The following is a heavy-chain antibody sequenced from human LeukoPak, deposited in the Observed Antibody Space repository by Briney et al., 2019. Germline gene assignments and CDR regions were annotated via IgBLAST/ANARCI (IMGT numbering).Heavy chain of an antibody. J-gene: IGHJ5*02. D-gene: IGHD6-13*01. CDR3: ARHDKAAADFDP. CDR2: IYYSGST. Sequence: SETLSLTCTVSGGSISSSSYYWGWIRQPPGKGLEWIGSIYYSGSTYYNPSLKSRVTISVDTSKNQFSLKLSSVTAADTAVHYCARHDKAAADFDPWGQGTLVTVSS. V-gene: IGHV4-39*01. CDR1: GGSISSSSYY.